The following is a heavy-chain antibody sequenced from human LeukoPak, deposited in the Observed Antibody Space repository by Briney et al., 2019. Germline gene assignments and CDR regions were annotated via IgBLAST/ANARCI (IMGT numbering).Heavy chain of an antibody. CDR2: IYYSGST. J-gene: IGHJ5*02. V-gene: IGHV4-59*11. CDR1: GGSISSHY. D-gene: IGHD6-13*01. Sequence: SETLSLTCTVSGGSISSHYWSWIRQPPGKGLEWIGYIYYSGSTNYNPSLKSRVTISVDTSKNQFSLKLDSLTAADHAVYYGWGVYGRSWANWFDPWGQGTLVTVSS. CDR3: WGVYGRSWANWFDP.